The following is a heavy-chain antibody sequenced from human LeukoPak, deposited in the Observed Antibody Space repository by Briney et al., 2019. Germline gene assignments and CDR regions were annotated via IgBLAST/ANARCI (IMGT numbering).Heavy chain of an antibody. Sequence: PGGSLRLSCAASGFTFDDYAMHWVRQAPGKGLEWVSGISWNSGSIGYADSVKGRFTISRDNAKNSLYLQMNSLRAEDTALYYCAKATGPDYRFLVDYWGQGTLVTVSS. V-gene: IGHV3-9*01. CDR3: AKATGPDYRFLVDY. J-gene: IGHJ4*02. CDR1: GFTFDDYA. CDR2: ISWNSGSI. D-gene: IGHD3-3*01.